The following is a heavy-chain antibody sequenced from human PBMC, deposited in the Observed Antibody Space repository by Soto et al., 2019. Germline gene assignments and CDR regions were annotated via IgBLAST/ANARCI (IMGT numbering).Heavy chain of an antibody. CDR1: GFAFSTYA. D-gene: IGHD6-13*01. CDR3: AKVTKRAAAGRYEYYKYGMDV. V-gene: IGHV3-23*01. Sequence: GSLRLSCAAAGFAFSTYAMTWVRQAPGKGLEWVSVIRGSGGSSYYAASVKGRFTISRDNSKNTLFLQMNGLRAEDTAVYYCAKVTKRAAAGRYEYYKYGMDVWGQGTTVTVSS. J-gene: IGHJ6*02. CDR2: IRGSGGSS.